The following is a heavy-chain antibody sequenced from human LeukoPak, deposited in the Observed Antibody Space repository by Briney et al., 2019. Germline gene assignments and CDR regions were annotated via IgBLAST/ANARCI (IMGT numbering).Heavy chain of an antibody. Sequence: SETLSLTCTVSGGSISSYYWSWIRQPPGKGLEWIGYILYSGSTNYNPSLKSRVTISVDTSKNQFSLKLSSVTAADTAVYYCARPPYSSGLGGNWFGPWGQGTLVTVSS. CDR3: ARPPYSSGLGGNWFGP. J-gene: IGHJ5*02. CDR2: ILYSGST. D-gene: IGHD6-19*01. V-gene: IGHV4-59*12. CDR1: GGSISSYY.